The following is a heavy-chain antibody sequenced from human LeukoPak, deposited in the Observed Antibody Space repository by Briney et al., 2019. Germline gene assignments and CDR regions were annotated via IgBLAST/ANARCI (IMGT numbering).Heavy chain of an antibody. V-gene: IGHV3-21*01. CDR3: ARARSSGWYFDY. Sequence: PGGSLRLSCAASGFTFSTYSMSWVRLTPGEGLDWVSSISGDGTSDIYYADSVKGRFTISRDNAKNSLYLQMNSLRAEDTAVYYCARARSSGWYFDYWGQGTLVTVSS. J-gene: IGHJ4*02. CDR2: ISGDGTSDI. CDR1: GFTFSTYS. D-gene: IGHD6-19*01.